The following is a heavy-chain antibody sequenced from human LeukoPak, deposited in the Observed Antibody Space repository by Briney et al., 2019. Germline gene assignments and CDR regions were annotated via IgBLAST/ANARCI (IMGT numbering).Heavy chain of an antibody. CDR2: MNPNSGNT. CDR1: GYTFTSYD. Sequence: ASVKVSCKASGYTFTSYDINWVRQATGQGLEWMGWMNPNSGNTGYAQKFQGRVTMTRNTSISTAYMELSSLRSEDTAVYYCAKDSYYDSSGYYWFDPWGQGTLVTASS. CDR3: AKDSYYDSSGYYWFDP. D-gene: IGHD3-22*01. V-gene: IGHV1-8*01. J-gene: IGHJ5*02.